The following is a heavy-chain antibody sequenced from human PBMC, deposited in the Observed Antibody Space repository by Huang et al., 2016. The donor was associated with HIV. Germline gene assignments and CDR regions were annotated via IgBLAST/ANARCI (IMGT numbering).Heavy chain of an antibody. CDR3: VKETVQWLVTY. CDR2: IQYDGSNK. D-gene: IGHD6-19*01. Sequence: QVQVVESGGGVVQPGGSLRLSCAASGFTSSSHGMHWVRQAPGKGLEWVEVIQYDGSNKYFADSVKGRFTMSRDNSKNTLYLQMNSLRGEDTAVYYCVKETVQWLVTYWGQGTLVTVSS. J-gene: IGHJ4*02. CDR1: GFTSSSHG. V-gene: IGHV3-30*02.